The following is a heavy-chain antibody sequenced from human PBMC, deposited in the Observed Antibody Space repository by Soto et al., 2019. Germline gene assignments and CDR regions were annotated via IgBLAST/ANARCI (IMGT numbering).Heavy chain of an antibody. D-gene: IGHD5-12*01. CDR1: GFTFSSYS. Sequence: EVQLVESGGGLVKPGGSLRLSCAASGFTFSSYSMNWARQAPGKGLEWVSSISSSSSYIYYADSVKGRFTISRDNAKNSLYLQMNSLRAEDTAVYYCARDRGYPNDLDYWGQGTLVTVSS. CDR2: ISSSSSYI. J-gene: IGHJ4*02. CDR3: ARDRGYPNDLDY. V-gene: IGHV3-21*01.